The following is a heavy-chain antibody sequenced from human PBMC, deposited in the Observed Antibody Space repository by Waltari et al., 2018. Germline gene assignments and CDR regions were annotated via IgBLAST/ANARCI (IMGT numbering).Heavy chain of an antibody. CDR1: GGSVISSSSF. CDR2: IFYSGTT. CDR3: ARHEDDVSTGHFTWFDS. J-gene: IGHJ5*01. Sequence: QLRESGPGLVKPSETLSLRCSVSGGSVISSSSFWAWIRQAPGQGLEWIGSIFYSGTTYQNPSLKSRVAMSIDTSNNHFSLRMTSMTAADTAMYYCARHEDDVSTGHFTWFDSWGQGTLVIVSS. V-gene: IGHV4-39*01. D-gene: IGHD3-9*01.